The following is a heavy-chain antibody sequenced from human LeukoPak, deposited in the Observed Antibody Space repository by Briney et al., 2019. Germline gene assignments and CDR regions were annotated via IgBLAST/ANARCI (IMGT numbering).Heavy chain of an antibody. V-gene: IGHV3-53*01. Sequence: PGGSLRLSCAASGFTGSSNYMSWVRQAPGKGLERGSVIYSGGSTYYADSVQGRFTISRDNSKSTLYLQMNSLRAEDTAVYYCARDGGSSSWYFDYWGQGTLVTVSS. CDR3: ARDGGSSSWYFDY. CDR1: GFTGSSNY. J-gene: IGHJ4*02. D-gene: IGHD6-13*01. CDR2: IYSGGST.